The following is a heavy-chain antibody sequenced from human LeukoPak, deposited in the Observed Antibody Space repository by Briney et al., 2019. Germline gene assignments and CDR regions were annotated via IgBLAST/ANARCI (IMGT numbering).Heavy chain of an antibody. Sequence: PSQTLSLTCTVSGGSISSGGYYWSWIRQPPGRGLEWIGYIYHSGSTYYNPSLKSRVTISVDRSKNQFSLKLSSVTAADTAVYYCARVGSSSSTFDYWGQGTLVTVSS. CDR3: ARVGSSSSTFDY. V-gene: IGHV4-30-2*01. CDR2: IYHSGST. CDR1: GGSISSGGYY. J-gene: IGHJ4*02. D-gene: IGHD6-6*01.